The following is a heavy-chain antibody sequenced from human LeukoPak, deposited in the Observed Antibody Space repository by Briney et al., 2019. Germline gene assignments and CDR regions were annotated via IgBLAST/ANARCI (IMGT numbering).Heavy chain of an antibody. CDR3: AKLTIFGVVISPMGY. Sequence: GGSLRLSCAASGFTFSSYAMSWVRQAPGKGLEWVSAISGSGGSTYYADSVKGRFTISRDNSKNTLYLQMNSLSAEDTAVYYCAKLTIFGVVISPMGYWGQGTLVTVSS. J-gene: IGHJ4*02. V-gene: IGHV3-23*01. CDR1: GFTFSSYA. D-gene: IGHD3-3*01. CDR2: ISGSGGST.